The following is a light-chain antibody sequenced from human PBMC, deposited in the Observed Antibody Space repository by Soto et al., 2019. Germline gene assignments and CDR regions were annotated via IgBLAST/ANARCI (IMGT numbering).Light chain of an antibody. V-gene: IGKV3-20*01. Sequence: EIVLTQSPGTLSLSPGERATLSCRASQSVSSSYLAWYQQKPGQAPSLLIYGASSRATGIPDRCSGSGSGDDFTLTIRRLEPADFAVYYCQQYGSSPSFGQGTKVEIK. CDR3: QQYGSSPS. J-gene: IGKJ1*01. CDR1: QSVSSSY. CDR2: GAS.